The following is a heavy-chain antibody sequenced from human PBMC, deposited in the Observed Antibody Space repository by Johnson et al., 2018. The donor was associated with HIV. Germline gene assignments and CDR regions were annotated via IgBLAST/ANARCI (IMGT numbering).Heavy chain of an antibody. V-gene: IGHV3-15*01. D-gene: IGHD7-27*01. J-gene: IGHJ3*02. CDR3: TTDGGLGSFDI. CDR1: GFTFSNAW. CDR2: IKSEVDDGTT. Sequence: VQLVESGGGLVKPGGSLRLSCAASGFTFSNAWMSWVRQAPGKGLEWVGRIKSEVDDGTTDYAAPVKGRFAISRDDLKHMLYLQMNSLKTEDTAVYYCTTDGGLGSFDIWGQGTMVAVSS.